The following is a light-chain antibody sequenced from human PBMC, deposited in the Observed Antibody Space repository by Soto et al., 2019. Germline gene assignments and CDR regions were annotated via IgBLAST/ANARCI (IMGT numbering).Light chain of an antibody. V-gene: IGLV2-8*01. CDR2: EVV. J-gene: IGLJ1*01. CDR3: KSYAGSNTYV. CDR1: KSDIGVYDF. Sequence: QSLLTQPPSASGSPGQSVTISCTGTKSDIGVYDFVSWYQHHPGKAPRLIIYEVVQRPSGVPDRFSGSKSGNAASLTVSGLQAADEADYFCKSYAGSNTYVFGSGTKV.